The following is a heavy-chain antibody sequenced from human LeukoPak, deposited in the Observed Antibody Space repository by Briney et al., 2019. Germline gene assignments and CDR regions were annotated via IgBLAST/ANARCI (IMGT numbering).Heavy chain of an antibody. Sequence: SQTLSLTCTVSGGSISSGDYYWSWIRQPPGKGLEWIGYIYYSGSTYYNPSLKSRVTISVDTSKNQFSLKLSSVTAADTAVYYCARVAAMEGWFDPWGQGTLVTVSS. D-gene: IGHD2-2*01. CDR2: IYYSGST. V-gene: IGHV4-30-4*01. CDR3: ARVAAMEGWFDP. CDR1: GGSISSGDYY. J-gene: IGHJ5*02.